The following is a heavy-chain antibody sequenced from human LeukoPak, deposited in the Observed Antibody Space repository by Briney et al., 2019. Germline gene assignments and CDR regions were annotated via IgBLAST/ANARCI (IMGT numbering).Heavy chain of an antibody. CDR2: INSDGSST. Sequence: GGSLRLSCAASGFAFSSYWMHWVRQAPGKGLVWVSRINSDGSSTSYADSVKGRFTISRDNAKNTLYLQMSSLRAEDTAVYYCARDRWLQSNYYMDVWGKGTTVTISS. CDR3: ARDRWLQSNYYMDV. V-gene: IGHV3-74*01. J-gene: IGHJ6*03. D-gene: IGHD5-24*01. CDR1: GFAFSSYW.